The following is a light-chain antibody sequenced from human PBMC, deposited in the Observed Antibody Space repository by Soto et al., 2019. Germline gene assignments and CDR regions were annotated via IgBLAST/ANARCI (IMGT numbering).Light chain of an antibody. J-gene: IGLJ1*01. CDR1: NIGSKS. CDR3: QVWDGRSFQGV. Sequence: SYDLTQPPSVSVAPGQTASMACGGDNIGSKSVNWFQQRPGQAPVVVVYDDTDRPTGIPERFSGSNSGNTATLTISRVEAGDEADYYCQVWDGRSFQGVFGPGTKVTVL. V-gene: IGLV3-21*02. CDR2: DDT.